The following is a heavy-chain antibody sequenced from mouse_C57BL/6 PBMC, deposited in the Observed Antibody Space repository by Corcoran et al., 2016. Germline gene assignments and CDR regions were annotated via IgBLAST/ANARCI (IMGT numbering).Heavy chain of an antibody. CDR2: ISYDGSN. CDR1: GYSITSGYY. V-gene: IGHV3-6*01. Sequence: DVQLQESGPGLVKPSQSLSLTCSVTGYSITSGYYWNWIRQFPGNKLEWMGYISYDGSNNYNPSPKNRISITRDTSKNQFFLKLNSVTTEDTATYYCAREDMVTYYFYYWGQGTTLTVSS. J-gene: IGHJ2*01. CDR3: AREDMVTYYFYY. D-gene: IGHD2-2*01.